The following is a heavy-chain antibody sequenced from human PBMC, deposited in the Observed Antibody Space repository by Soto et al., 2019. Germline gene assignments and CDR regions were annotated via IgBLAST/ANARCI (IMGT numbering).Heavy chain of an antibody. CDR2: INPSGDSR. J-gene: IGHJ3*02. D-gene: IGHD4-17*01. V-gene: IGHV1-46*01. CDR3: ARVSGLRAFDI. CDR1: GFSFSDYF. Sequence: ASVKVSCKASGFSFSDYFMHWVRQAPGQGLEWMGIINPSGDSRNYAQKSQGRVTITRDTSTSTVYMDLSSLRYEDTAVYYCARVSGLRAFDIWGQGTMVTVSS.